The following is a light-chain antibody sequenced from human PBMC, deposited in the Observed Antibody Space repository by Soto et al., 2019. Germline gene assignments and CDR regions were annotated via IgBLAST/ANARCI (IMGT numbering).Light chain of an antibody. CDR2: DVS. Sequence: QSALTQPASVSGSPGQSITISCTGTSSDVGGYNYVSWYQQHPAKAPKLMIYDVSNRPSGVSNRFSGSKSGNTASLTIPGLQAEDEADYYCSSYTSSSTVFGTGTKLTVL. V-gene: IGLV2-14*01. CDR3: SSYTSSSTV. J-gene: IGLJ1*01. CDR1: SSDVGGYNY.